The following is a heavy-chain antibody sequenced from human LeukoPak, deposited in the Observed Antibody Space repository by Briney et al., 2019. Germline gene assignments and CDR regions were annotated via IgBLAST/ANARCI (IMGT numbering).Heavy chain of an antibody. V-gene: IGHV4-59*01. D-gene: IGHD6-19*01. CDR2: IYYSGST. CDR1: GGSISSYY. J-gene: IGHJ4*02. CDR3: ARAQAAISSGWYWLFDY. Sequence: PSETLSLTCTVSGGSISSYYWSWIRQPPGKGLEWIGYIYYSGSTNYNPSLKSRVTISVDTSKNQFSLKLSSVTAADTAVYYCARAQAAISSGWYWLFDYWGQGTLVTVSS.